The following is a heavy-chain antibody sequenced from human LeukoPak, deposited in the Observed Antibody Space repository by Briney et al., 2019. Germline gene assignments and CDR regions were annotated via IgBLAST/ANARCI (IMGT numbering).Heavy chain of an antibody. J-gene: IGHJ4*02. Sequence: PGGSLRLSCAASGFTFSNYWMSWVRQAPGKGLEWVANIKEDGSEKYYEDSVKGRFTISRDNAKNSLYLQMNSLRAEDTAVYYCAREYYYDSSGYYGYWGQGTLVTVSS. V-gene: IGHV3-7*01. CDR3: AREYYYDSSGYYGY. D-gene: IGHD3-22*01. CDR2: IKEDGSEK. CDR1: GFTFSNYW.